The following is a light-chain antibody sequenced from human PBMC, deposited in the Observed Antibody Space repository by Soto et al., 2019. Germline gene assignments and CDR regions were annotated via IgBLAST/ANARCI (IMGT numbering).Light chain of an antibody. J-gene: IGLJ1*01. Sequence: QSVLTQPASVSGSPGQSITISCTGTSIDVGGYNYVSWYQQHPGKAPKLLIYEVSNRPSGVSNRFSGSKSGNTASLTISGLQAEDEADYYCSSYTSSSTLDYVFGTGTKLTVL. V-gene: IGLV2-14*01. CDR2: EVS. CDR1: SIDVGGYNY. CDR3: SSYTSSSTLDYV.